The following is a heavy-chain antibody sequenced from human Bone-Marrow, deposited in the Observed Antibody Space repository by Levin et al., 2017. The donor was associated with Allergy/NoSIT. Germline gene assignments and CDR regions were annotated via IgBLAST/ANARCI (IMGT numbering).Heavy chain of an antibody. Sequence: SETLSLTCTFSSVSISPYYWNWIRQPPGKGLEWIGYVSNSGSINYNPSLRSRVTILGDTSKNQFSLKLSSVTAADTAVYYCARLRSGYYYYYGMDVWGQGTTVTVSS. V-gene: IGHV4-59*01. CDR2: VSNSGSI. J-gene: IGHJ6*02. CDR3: ARLRSGYYYYYGMDV. D-gene: IGHD3-3*01. CDR1: SVSISPYY.